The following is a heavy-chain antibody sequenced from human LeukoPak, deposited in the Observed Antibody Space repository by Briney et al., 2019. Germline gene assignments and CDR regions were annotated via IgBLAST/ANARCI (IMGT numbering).Heavy chain of an antibody. CDR1: GFTFSSFA. J-gene: IGHJ4*02. CDR2: ITGRGSTI. Sequence: GGSLRLSCAASGFTFSSFAMNWVRQAPGKGLEWVSYITGRGSTIYYADSVKGRFTISRDNDKNSLYLQMNSLRAEDTAVYYCAKDPYSGYDSRYFDYWGQGTLVTVSS. D-gene: IGHD5-12*01. V-gene: IGHV3-48*01. CDR3: AKDPYSGYDSRYFDY.